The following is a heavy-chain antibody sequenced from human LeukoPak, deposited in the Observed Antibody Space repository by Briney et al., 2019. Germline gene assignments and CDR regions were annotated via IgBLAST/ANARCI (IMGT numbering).Heavy chain of an antibody. CDR1: GFTFSNEA. Sequence: GGSLRLSCAVSGFTFSNEAMGWVRQLRGGGLEWVSTISPGGGTTYYAESMKGRFTISRDNSKSTLYLEMNSLRAEDTAVYYCTKSRSGSSNWALQVFDNWGQGALVTVSS. J-gene: IGHJ4*02. V-gene: IGHV3-23*01. D-gene: IGHD4-11*01. CDR2: ISPGGGTT. CDR3: TKSRSGSSNWALQVFDN.